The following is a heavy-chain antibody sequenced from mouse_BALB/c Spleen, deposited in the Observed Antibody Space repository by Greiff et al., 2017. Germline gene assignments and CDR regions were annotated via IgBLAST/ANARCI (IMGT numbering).Heavy chain of an antibody. CDR3: VRGGGDFDY. CDR2: IWTGGGT. J-gene: IGHJ2*01. V-gene: IGHV2-9-2*01. CDR1: GFSLTSYD. Sequence: ESGPGLVAPSQSLSITCTVSGFSLTSYDISWIRQPPGKGLEWLGVIWTGGGTNYNSAFMSRLSISKDNSKSQVFLKMNSLQTDDTAIYYCVRGGGDFDYWGQGTTLTVSS.